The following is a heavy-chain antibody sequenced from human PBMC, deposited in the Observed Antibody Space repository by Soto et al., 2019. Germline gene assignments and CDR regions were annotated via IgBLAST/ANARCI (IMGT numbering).Heavy chain of an antibody. CDR2: IGGRGNSA. Sequence: EVQVSESGGGLVRPGGSLRLSCAASGFIFTNYAMNWVCQAPGKGLEWVSVIGGRGNSAYYADSVQGRFTISRDNSKNTLSLQMSSLTADDTAIYYCVREGRGSFDFWGRGTMVTVSS. J-gene: IGHJ3*01. CDR3: VREGRGSFDF. D-gene: IGHD5-12*01. V-gene: IGHV3-23*01. CDR1: GFIFTNYA.